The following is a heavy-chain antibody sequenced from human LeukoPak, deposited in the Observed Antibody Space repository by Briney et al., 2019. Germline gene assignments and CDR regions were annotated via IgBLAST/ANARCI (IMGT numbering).Heavy chain of an antibody. J-gene: IGHJ6*02. CDR2: IRSEANSYVP. CDR3: TRHSDTYCSRANCYVDNFYGLDV. D-gene: IGHD2-2*01. CDR1: GFTFSGFA. Sequence: PAGSLSLSCSAAGFTFSGFAMDRVRQAYGQGLEWIGLIRSEANSYVPAYAASVTGRFTISRDDSRNTAYLQMHSLSTEDTAVYYCTRHSDTYCSRANCYVDNFYGLDVWGQGTRVTVSS. V-gene: IGHV3-73*01.